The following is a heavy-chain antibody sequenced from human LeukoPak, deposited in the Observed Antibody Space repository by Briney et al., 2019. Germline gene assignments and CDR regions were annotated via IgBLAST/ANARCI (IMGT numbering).Heavy chain of an antibody. CDR2: ISGSGGNT. V-gene: IGHV3-23*01. J-gene: IGHJ4*02. CDR3: ARDASKTTRRSGFDY. D-gene: IGHD4-17*01. Sequence: QTGGSLRLSCAASGFTFSNYAMSWVRQAPGKGLEWVSTISGSGGNTYYGDSVKGRFIISRDNSKNTVYLQMNSLRAEDTAVYYCARDASKTTRRSGFDYWGQGTLVTVSS. CDR1: GFTFSNYA.